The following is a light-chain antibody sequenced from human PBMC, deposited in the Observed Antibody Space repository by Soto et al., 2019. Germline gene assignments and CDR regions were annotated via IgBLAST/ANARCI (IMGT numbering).Light chain of an antibody. Sequence: QSVLAQPASVSRSPGQSITISCTGTSSDVGAYNSVSWYQQHPGQAPQLMIYEVSNRPSGVSNRFSGSKSGNRASLTISGLQAEDETDYYCSSYTSTGAWVFGGGTKLTVL. CDR2: EVS. V-gene: IGLV2-14*01. CDR3: SSYTSTGAWV. J-gene: IGLJ3*02. CDR1: SSDVGAYNS.